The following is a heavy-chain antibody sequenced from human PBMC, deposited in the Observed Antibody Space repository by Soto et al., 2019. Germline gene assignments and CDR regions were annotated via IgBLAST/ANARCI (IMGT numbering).Heavy chain of an antibody. J-gene: IGHJ5*02. CDR1: GFAFSGSE. Sequence: GGSLRLSCAASGFAFSGSEMHWVRQAPGKGLEWVAFISYDGGTKYYAESVKGRFTVSRDNSRNMLHLQMDSLRPEDTAVYYCVRASYFSEKTAYYAKSYKWFDPWGQGTLVTVSS. CDR2: ISYDGGTK. CDR3: VRASYFSEKTAYYAKSYKWFDP. V-gene: IGHV3-30-3*01. D-gene: IGHD3-16*01.